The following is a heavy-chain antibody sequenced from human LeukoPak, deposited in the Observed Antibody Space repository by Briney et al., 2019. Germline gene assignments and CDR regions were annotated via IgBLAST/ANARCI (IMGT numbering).Heavy chain of an antibody. V-gene: IGHV4-39*01. D-gene: IGHD1-26*01. CDR2: IYYDGTT. CDR1: GNSISGSSYY. J-gene: IGHJ5*02. Sequence: MPSETLSLTCTVSGNSISGSSYYWGWIRQPPGKGLEWIGTIYYDGTTYYNPSLKSRVTISVDTSTNQFSLRLTSVTAADTAVYYCARGDLLGWFDPWGQGTLVTVSS. CDR3: ARGDLLGWFDP.